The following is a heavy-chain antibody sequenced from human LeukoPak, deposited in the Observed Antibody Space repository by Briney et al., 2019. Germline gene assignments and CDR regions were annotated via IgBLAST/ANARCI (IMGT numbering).Heavy chain of an antibody. J-gene: IGHJ6*03. CDR3: ARARRYCSSAVCYSWEHYYYMDV. CDR1: GFTVSDNY. V-gene: IGHV3-53*01. Sequence: GGSLRLSRAASGFTVSDNYMSWVRQAPGRGLEWVSVIYSGGDTYYADSVKGRFTISRDNSKNTLYLQMNSLRAEDTAVYYCARARRYCSSAVCYSWEHYYYMDVWGKGTTVTVSS. CDR2: IYSGGDT. D-gene: IGHD2-2*01.